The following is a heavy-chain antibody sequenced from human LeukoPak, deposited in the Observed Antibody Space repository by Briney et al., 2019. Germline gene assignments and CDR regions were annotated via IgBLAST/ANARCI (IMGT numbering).Heavy chain of an antibody. CDR1: GFTFSTYS. CDR2: ISSSTSTI. Sequence: GGSLRLSCAASGFTFSTYSMNWVRQAPGKGLEWVSYISSSTSTIYYADSVKGRFTISRDNAKNSLYLQMNSLRAEDTAVYYCARGDYYGSGSYPHWGQGTLVTVSS. J-gene: IGHJ4*02. D-gene: IGHD3-10*01. V-gene: IGHV3-48*01. CDR3: ARGDYYGSGSYPH.